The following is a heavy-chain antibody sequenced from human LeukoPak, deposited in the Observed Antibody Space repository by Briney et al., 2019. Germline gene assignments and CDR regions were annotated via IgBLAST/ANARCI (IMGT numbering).Heavy chain of an antibody. J-gene: IGHJ4*02. CDR3: ARDRGGAYTFDY. CDR1: GFTFSSYG. V-gene: IGHV3-23*01. Sequence: GGTLRLSCAASGFTFSSYGMSWVSQAPGKGLEWVSIISGTAFSTYYADSVRGRFTISRDNSKNTLYLQMNSLRAEDTAIYYCARDRGGAYTFDYWGQGTLVTVSS. D-gene: IGHD2-21*01. CDR2: ISGTAFST.